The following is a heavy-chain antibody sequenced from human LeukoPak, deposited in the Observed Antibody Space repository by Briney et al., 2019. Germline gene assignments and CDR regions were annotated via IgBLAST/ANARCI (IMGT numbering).Heavy chain of an antibody. CDR3: AKDGRFEDFDY. CDR1: GFTFSSYG. Sequence: PGGSLRLSCAASGFTFSSYGMHWVRQAPGKGLEWVAVISYDGSNKYYADSVKGRFTISRDNSKNTLYLQMNSLRAEDTAVYYCAKDGRFEDFDYWGQGTLVTVSS. CDR2: ISYDGSNK. J-gene: IGHJ4*02. V-gene: IGHV3-30*18. D-gene: IGHD1-26*01.